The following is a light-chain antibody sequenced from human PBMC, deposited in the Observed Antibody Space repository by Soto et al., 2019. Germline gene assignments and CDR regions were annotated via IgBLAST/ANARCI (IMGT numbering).Light chain of an antibody. V-gene: IGLV2-14*01. CDR1: SSDVGGYNF. CDR3: SSYTNSITRYV. Sequence: QSALTQPASVSGSPGQSITISCTGTSSDVGGYNFVSWYQQHPDKAPKLMIYEVSNRPSGVSNRFSGSKSGNTAYLTISGLQADDEANYYCSSYTNSITRYVFGTGTKLTVL. J-gene: IGLJ1*01. CDR2: EVS.